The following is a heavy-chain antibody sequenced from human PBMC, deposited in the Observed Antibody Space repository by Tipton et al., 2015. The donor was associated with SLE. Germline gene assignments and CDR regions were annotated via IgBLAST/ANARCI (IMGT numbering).Heavy chain of an antibody. CDR2: IYSSGNT. D-gene: IGHD3-10*01. V-gene: IGHV4-39*07. CDR3: ATFDYTLGNYYNPHYFDC. Sequence: TLSLTCTVSGGSISSSVYYWGWIRQPPGKGLEWIGNIYSSGNTYYTSSLKSRVTISVDVSKNHFSLKLTSVTAADTAVYYCATFDYTLGNYYNPHYFDCWGQGALVSVSS. CDR1: GGSISSSVYY. J-gene: IGHJ4*02.